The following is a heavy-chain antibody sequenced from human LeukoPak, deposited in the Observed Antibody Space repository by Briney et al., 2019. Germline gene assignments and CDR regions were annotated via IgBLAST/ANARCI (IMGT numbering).Heavy chain of an antibody. D-gene: IGHD2-2*01. CDR2: INPYGTEK. CDR1: GLTFTDFW. V-gene: IGHV3-7*01. CDR3: SGRDSSRSPRAY. J-gene: IGHJ4*02. Sequence: GGSLRLSCAASGLTFTDFWMDWVRLAPGRGLEWLANINPYGTEKYYVDSVKGRFAISRDNAKNEVYLEMNSLRAEDTGVYYCSGRDSSRSPRAYWGQGALVSVSS.